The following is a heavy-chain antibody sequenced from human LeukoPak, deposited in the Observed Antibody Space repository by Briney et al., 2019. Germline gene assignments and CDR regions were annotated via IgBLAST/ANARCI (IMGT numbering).Heavy chain of an antibody. Sequence: ASVKVSCKGSGYNFSVYYMHWVRQAPGQGLEGMGWMDHNSGDTIYAPKFQGRVRMTRDTSITTAYMELRSLTFDDSAIYYCATKGGLTPNTLAMWGHGTMVTVSS. CDR1: GYNFSVYY. D-gene: IGHD2-15*01. V-gene: IGHV1-2*02. CDR3: ATKGGLTPNTLAM. CDR2: MDHNSGDT. J-gene: IGHJ3*01.